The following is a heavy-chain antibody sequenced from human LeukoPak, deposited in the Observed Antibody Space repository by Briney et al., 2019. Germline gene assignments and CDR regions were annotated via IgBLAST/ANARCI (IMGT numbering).Heavy chain of an antibody. D-gene: IGHD5-18*01. Sequence: SETLSLTCAVYGGSFSGYYWSWIRQPPRKGREWIGGINHSGSTNYNPSLKSRVTISVDTSKNQFSLKLSSVTAADTAVYYCARFVVDTAMAAYNWFDHWGQGTLVTVSS. J-gene: IGHJ5*02. CDR3: ARFVVDTAMAAYNWFDH. V-gene: IGHV4-34*01. CDR2: INHSGST. CDR1: GGSFSGYY.